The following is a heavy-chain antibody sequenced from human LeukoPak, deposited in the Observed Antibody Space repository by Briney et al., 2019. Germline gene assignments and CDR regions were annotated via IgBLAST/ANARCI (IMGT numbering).Heavy chain of an antibody. Sequence: GESLKISCKSSGYSFTSYWISWVRQMPGKGLEWMGRIDPTDSYTNYNPSFQGHVTMSVDKSISTVYLQWSSLRASDTAMYYCARHGYCTTTSCYGDNDYWGQGTLVTVSS. CDR1: GYSFTSYW. CDR2: IDPTDSYT. D-gene: IGHD2-2*03. V-gene: IGHV5-10-1*01. CDR3: ARHGYCTTTSCYGDNDY. J-gene: IGHJ4*02.